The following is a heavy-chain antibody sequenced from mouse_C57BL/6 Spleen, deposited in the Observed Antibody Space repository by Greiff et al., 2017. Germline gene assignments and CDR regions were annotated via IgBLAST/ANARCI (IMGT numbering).Heavy chain of an antibody. V-gene: IGHV1-4*01. CDR1: GYTFTSYT. J-gene: IGHJ2*01. Sequence: VQLQQSGAELARPGASVKMSCKASGYTFTSYTMHWVKQRPGQGLEWIGHINPSIGYTKYNQKFKDKATLTADKSSSTAYMQPRSLTSEDSAVEYCARGFYYGSSYDGYFDYWGQGTTLTVSS. CDR2: INPSIGYT. CDR3: ARGFYYGSSYDGYFDY. D-gene: IGHD1-1*01.